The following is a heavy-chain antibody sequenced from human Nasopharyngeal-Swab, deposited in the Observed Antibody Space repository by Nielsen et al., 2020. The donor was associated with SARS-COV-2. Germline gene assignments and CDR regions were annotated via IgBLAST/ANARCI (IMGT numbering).Heavy chain of an antibody. V-gene: IGHV4-39*01. J-gene: IGHJ3*02. CDR3: ARLRGDYAADAFDI. CDR2: VFHNGAV. Sequence: WIRQPPGKGLEWIGTVFHNGAVQYGPSLQSRVTISVDTSKNQFSLKLSSVTAADTAVYYCARLRGDYAADAFDIWGQGTLVTVSS. D-gene: IGHD4-17*01.